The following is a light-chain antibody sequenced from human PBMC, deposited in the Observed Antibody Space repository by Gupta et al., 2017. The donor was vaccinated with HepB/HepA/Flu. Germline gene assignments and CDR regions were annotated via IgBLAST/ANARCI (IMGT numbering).Light chain of an antibody. J-gene: IGLJ3*02. V-gene: IGLV1-47*01. CDR2: ANN. CDR3: ETWDDSFSGRV. Sequence: SCSGRSSNIATNYVYWYQQFPGTAPKLLIYANNQRPSGVPDRFSGSKSGTSASLAISGLRSEDEATYYCETWDDSFSGRVVGGGPTLTV. CDR1: SSNIATNY.